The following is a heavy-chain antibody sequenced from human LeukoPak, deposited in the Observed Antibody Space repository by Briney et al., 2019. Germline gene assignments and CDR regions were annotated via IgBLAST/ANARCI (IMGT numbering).Heavy chain of an antibody. J-gene: IGHJ6*02. D-gene: IGHD5-18*01. V-gene: IGHV1-8*01. Sequence: ASVKVSCKASGYTFTSYDINWVRQATGQGLEWMGWMNPNSGNTGYAQKFQGRVTMTRNTSISTAYMELSSLRSEDTAVYYCARSGYSYGYYYYGMDVWAKGPRSPSP. CDR1: GYTFTSYD. CDR3: ARSGYSYGYYYYGMDV. CDR2: MNPNSGNT.